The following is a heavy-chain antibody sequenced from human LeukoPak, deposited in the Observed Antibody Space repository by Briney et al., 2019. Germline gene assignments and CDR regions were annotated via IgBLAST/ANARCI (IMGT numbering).Heavy chain of an antibody. V-gene: IGHV4-59*01. Sequence: SETLSLTCTVSGGSISSYYWSWIRQPPGKGLEWIGYIYYSGSTNYNPSLKNRVTISVDTSKNQFSLKLSSVTAADTAVYYCARDSNLAAAGYYFDYWGQGTLVTVSS. CDR1: GGSISSYY. D-gene: IGHD6-13*01. CDR3: ARDSNLAAAGYYFDY. CDR2: IYYSGST. J-gene: IGHJ4*02.